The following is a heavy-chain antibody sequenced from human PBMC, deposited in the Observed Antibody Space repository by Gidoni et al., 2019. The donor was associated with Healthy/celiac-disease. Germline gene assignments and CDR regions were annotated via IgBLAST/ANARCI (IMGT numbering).Heavy chain of an antibody. CDR1: GFTFDDYA. Sequence: EVQLVESGGGLVQPGRSLRLSCAASGFTFDDYAMPWVRQAPGNGLEWVSVISWNSGSIGYADSVKGLFTISRDNAKNSLYLQMNSLRAEDTALYYCAKDVGYSSGWGYFDYWGQGTLVTVSS. CDR3: AKDVGYSSGWGYFDY. CDR2: ISWNSGSI. V-gene: IGHV3-9*01. D-gene: IGHD6-19*01. J-gene: IGHJ4*02.